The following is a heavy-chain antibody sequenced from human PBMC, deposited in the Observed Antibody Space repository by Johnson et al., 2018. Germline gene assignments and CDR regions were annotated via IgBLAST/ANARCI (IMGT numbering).Heavy chain of an antibody. D-gene: IGHD3-16*02. CDR1: GFTFSSYG. V-gene: IGHV3-30*18. Sequence: QVQLVQSGGGVVQPGRSLRLSCAASGFTFSSYGMHWVRQAPGKGLAWVAVISYDGSNKYYADSVKGRFTISRDNSKNTLYLQMNSLRAEDTAVYYCAKDKDSQGIVSRMYFQHWGQGTLVTVSS. J-gene: IGHJ1*01. CDR2: ISYDGSNK. CDR3: AKDKDSQGIVSRMYFQH.